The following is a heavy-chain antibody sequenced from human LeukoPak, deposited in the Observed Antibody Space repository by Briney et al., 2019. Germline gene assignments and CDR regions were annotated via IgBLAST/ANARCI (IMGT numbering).Heavy chain of an antibody. CDR1: GYTFTGYY. D-gene: IGHD3-22*01. Sequence: ASVKVSCKASGYTFTGYYMHWVRQAPGQGLEWMGWINPNSGGTNYAQKFQGRVTMTRDTSISTAYMELSRLRSDDTAVYYCARLGSYYDTSPPWFDPWGQGTLVTVSS. J-gene: IGHJ5*02. CDR2: INPNSGGT. CDR3: ARLGSYYDTSPPWFDP. V-gene: IGHV1-2*02.